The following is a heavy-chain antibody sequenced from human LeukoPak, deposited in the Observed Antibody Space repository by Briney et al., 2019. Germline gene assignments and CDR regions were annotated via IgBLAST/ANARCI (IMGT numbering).Heavy chain of an antibody. Sequence: PGGSLRLSCAASGFTFSKMNWVRQAPGKGLEWVSYISSSGSTIYYADSVKGRFTISRDNAKNSLYLQMNSLRAEDTAVYYCARDQAMVRGVITVDYWGQGTLVTVSS. CDR3: ARDQAMVRGVITVDY. CDR2: ISSSGSTI. D-gene: IGHD3-10*01. V-gene: IGHV3-48*03. CDR1: GFTFSK. J-gene: IGHJ4*02.